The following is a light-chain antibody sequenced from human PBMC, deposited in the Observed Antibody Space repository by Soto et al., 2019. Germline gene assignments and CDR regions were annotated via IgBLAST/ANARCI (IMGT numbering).Light chain of an antibody. CDR3: LLSYNGPYV. Sequence: QAVVTQEPSLTVSPGGTVTLTCGSSTGAVTNGHYPYWFQQKPGQAPRTLIYDTPNRHSWTPARFSGSLLGGKAALTLSGAQPEDEAEYYCLLSYNGPYVCGTGTKVTVL. CDR2: DTP. CDR1: TGAVTNGHY. V-gene: IGLV7-46*01. J-gene: IGLJ1*01.